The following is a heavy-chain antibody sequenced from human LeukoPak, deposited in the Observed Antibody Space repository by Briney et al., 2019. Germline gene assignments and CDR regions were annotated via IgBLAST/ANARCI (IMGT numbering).Heavy chain of an antibody. CDR3: ARLLAYYYDSSGYYPYFDY. CDR2: ISAYNGNT. Sequence: ASVKVSCKASGYTFTSYAVSWVRQAPGQGLEWMGWISAYNGNTNYAQKLQGRVTMTTDTSTSTAYMELRSLRSDDTAVYYCARLLAYYYDSSGYYPYFDYWGQGTLVTVSS. J-gene: IGHJ4*02. V-gene: IGHV1-18*01. CDR1: GYTFTSYA. D-gene: IGHD3-22*01.